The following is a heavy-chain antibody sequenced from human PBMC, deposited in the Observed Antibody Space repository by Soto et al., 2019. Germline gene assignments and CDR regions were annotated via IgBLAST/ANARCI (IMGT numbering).Heavy chain of an antibody. J-gene: IGHJ3*02. D-gene: IGHD1-26*01. V-gene: IGHV3-11*03. CDR1: GFTFSDYY. Sequence: TGGSLRLSCAASGFTFSDYYMSWIRQAPGKGLEWVSYISSSSSYTNYADSVKGRFTISRDNAKNSLYLQMNSLRAEDTAVYYCASGLLRVADAFDIWGQGTMVTVSS. CDR3: ASGLLRVADAFDI. CDR2: ISSSSSYT.